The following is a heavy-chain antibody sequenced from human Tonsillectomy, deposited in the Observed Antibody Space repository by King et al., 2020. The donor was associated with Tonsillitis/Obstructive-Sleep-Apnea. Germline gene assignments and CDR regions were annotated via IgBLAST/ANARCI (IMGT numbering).Heavy chain of an antibody. D-gene: IGHD3-3*01. CDR3: ARGSPTIFGNMDV. J-gene: IGHJ6*03. Sequence: QLVQSGGGVVQPGRSLRLSCAASGFTFSSYGMHWVRQAPGKGLEWVAVIWYDGSNKYYADSVKGRFTISRDNSKNTLYLQLNSLRAEDTAVYYCARGSPTIFGNMDVWGKGTTVTVSS. V-gene: IGHV3-33*01. CDR2: IWYDGSNK. CDR1: GFTFSSYG.